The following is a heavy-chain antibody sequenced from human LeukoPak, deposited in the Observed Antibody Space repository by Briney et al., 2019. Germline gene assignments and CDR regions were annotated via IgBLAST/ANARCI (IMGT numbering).Heavy chain of an antibody. D-gene: IGHD3/OR15-3a*01. CDR3: ARAFGLTDY. Sequence: GGSLRLSCAASGFTVSSDSMNWVRQAPGKGLEWVSYISSSSSPIYYAASLKGRFTISRDSAKNSLYLQMNSLRDEDTAVYYCARAFGLTDYWGQGTLVTVSS. V-gene: IGHV3-48*02. CDR1: GFTVSSDS. J-gene: IGHJ4*02. CDR2: ISSSSSPI.